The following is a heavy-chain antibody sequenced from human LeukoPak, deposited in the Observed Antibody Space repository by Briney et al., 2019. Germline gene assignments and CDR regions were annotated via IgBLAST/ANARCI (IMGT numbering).Heavy chain of an antibody. CDR2: ISYDGSNK. J-gene: IGHJ4*02. D-gene: IGHD3-9*01. V-gene: IGHV3-30-3*01. CDR3: PRDAAIRYFDWQPGDY. Sequence: GGSLRLSCAASGFTFSSYAMHWVRQAPGKGLERVAVISYDGSNKYYADSVKGRFTISRDNSKNTLYLQMNSLRAEDTAVFFCPRDAAIRYFDWQPGDYWGQGTLVTVSS. CDR1: GFTFSSYA.